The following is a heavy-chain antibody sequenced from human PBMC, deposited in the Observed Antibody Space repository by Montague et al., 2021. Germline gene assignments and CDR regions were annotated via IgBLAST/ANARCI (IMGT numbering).Heavy chain of an antibody. CDR1: GFTFSSYS. D-gene: IGHD6-13*01. CDR2: IYYSGNS. Sequence: LRLSCAASGFTFSSYSMTWVRQSPGKGLEWIGSIYYSGNSFYQPSLKSRITMAVDTSKNQFSLKLSSVTAADTAIYYCARVFSSWYVGWFDPWGQGTLVTVSS. V-gene: IGHV4-59*04. J-gene: IGHJ5*02. CDR3: ARVFSSWYVGWFDP.